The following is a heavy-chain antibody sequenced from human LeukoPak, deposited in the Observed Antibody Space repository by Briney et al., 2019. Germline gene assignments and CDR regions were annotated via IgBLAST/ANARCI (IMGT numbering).Heavy chain of an antibody. V-gene: IGHV3-53*01. CDR3: ARGVTIFGVPSDAFDI. D-gene: IGHD3-3*01. J-gene: IGHJ3*02. CDR2: IYSGGST. CDR1: GFTVSSNY. Sequence: GGSLRLSCAASGFTVSSNYMSWVRQAPGKGLEWVSVIYSGGSTYYADSVKGRFTISRDNSKNTLYLQMNSLRAEDTAVYYCARGVTIFGVPSDAFDIWGQGTMVTVSS.